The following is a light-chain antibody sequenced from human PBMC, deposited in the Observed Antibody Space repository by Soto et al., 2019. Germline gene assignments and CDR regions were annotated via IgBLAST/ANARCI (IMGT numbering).Light chain of an antibody. CDR1: QGITNY. V-gene: IGKV1-27*01. CDR2: AAS. J-gene: IGKJ1*01. Sequence: DLQMTQFPSSLSASVGDRVTITCRASQGITNYLAWYQQKPGKVHKLLIYAASTLPSGVTSRFSGSGSGTDFTLTISSLQPEDVATYYCQKYDSAPFAFGQGTKVEIK. CDR3: QKYDSAPFA.